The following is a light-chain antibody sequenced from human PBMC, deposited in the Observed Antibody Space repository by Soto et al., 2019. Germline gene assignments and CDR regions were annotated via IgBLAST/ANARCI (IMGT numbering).Light chain of an antibody. CDR2: DDS. Sequence: SYELTQPPSVSVAPGQTASVTCGGNILGSKIVHWYQQRPGQAPALVVSDDSNRPSGIPERFSGSHSGNTATLTISRVEAGDEADYYCQVWDATTDHVLFGGGTKVTVL. V-gene: IGLV3-21*02. CDR3: QVWDATTDHVL. CDR1: ILGSKI. J-gene: IGLJ2*01.